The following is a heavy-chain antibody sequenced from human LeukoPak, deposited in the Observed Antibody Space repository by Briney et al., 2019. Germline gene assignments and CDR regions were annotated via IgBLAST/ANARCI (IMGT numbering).Heavy chain of an antibody. CDR1: GFTFSSYG. J-gene: IGHJ4*02. D-gene: IGHD2-15*01. Sequence: GGSLRLSCAASGFTFSSYGMHWVRQAPGKGLEWVAAIWCDGSIQYYADSVKGRFTISRDNSKYTLYLQMDSLRAEDTAVYYCARAGYCSGGSCYGSDYWGQGTLVSVSS. V-gene: IGHV3-33*01. CDR2: IWCDGSIQ. CDR3: ARAGYCSGGSCYGSDY.